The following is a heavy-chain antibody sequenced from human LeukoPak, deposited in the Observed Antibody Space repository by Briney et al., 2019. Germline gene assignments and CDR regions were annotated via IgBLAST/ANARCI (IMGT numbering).Heavy chain of an antibody. CDR1: GGSISSYY. D-gene: IGHD2-2*01. CDR3: ARDYCSSTSCYPNWFDP. Sequence: SETLSLTCTVSGGSISSYYWSRIRQPPGKGLEWIGYIYYSGSTNYNPSLKSRVTISVDTSKNQFSLKLSSVTAADTAVYYCARDYCSSTSCYPNWFDPWGQGTLVTVSS. CDR2: IYYSGST. J-gene: IGHJ5*02. V-gene: IGHV4-59*08.